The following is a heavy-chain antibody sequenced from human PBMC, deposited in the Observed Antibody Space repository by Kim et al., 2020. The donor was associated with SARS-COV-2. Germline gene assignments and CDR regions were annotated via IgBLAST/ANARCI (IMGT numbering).Heavy chain of an antibody. CDR2: INPNGGDT. Sequence: ASVKVSCKASGYNFTGYFIHWVRQAPGQGLEWMGWINPNGGDTDYAQKFQGRVTMTRDPSLRTTYMELARLRFDDTAMYYCTRSYDFWSGFYPYFDSWGLGTLVTVSS. CDR3: TRSYDFWSGFYPYFDS. D-gene: IGHD3-3*01. CDR1: GYNFTGYF. V-gene: IGHV1-2*02. J-gene: IGHJ4*02.